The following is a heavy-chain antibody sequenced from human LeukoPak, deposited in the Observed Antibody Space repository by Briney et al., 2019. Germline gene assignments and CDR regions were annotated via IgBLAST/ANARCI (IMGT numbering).Heavy chain of an antibody. CDR3: ARRGGFYDSGAYRY. CDR2: INHSGST. D-gene: IGHD3-22*01. J-gene: IGHJ4*02. Sequence: SETLSLICAVYGGSFSGYYWSWIRQPPGKGLEWIGEINHSGSTNYSPSLKSRGTISVDTSKNQFSLKLSSMTAADTAVYYCARRGGFYDSGAYRYWGQGTLVTVSS. CDR1: GGSFSGYY. V-gene: IGHV4-34*01.